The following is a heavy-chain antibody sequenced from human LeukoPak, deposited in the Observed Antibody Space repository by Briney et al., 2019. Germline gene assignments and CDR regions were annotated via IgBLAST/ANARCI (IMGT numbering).Heavy chain of an antibody. CDR2: ISYDGSNK. V-gene: IGHV3-30*04. J-gene: IGHJ4*02. D-gene: IGHD3-10*01. CDR1: GFTFSSYA. CDR3: ARASYYGSGSYSIDY. Sequence: GGSLILSCAASGFTFSSYAMHWVRQAPGKGLEWVAVISYDGSNKYYADSVKGRFTISRDNSKNTLYLQMNSLRAEDTAVYYCARASYYGSGSYSIDYWGQGTLVTVSS.